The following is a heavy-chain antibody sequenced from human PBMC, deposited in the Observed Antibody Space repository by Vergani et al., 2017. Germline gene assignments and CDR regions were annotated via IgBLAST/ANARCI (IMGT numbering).Heavy chain of an antibody. J-gene: IGHJ6*02. CDR3: ARVLHDXSSTSCYYYYGMDV. V-gene: IGHV1-18*01. CDR1: GYTFTSYG. D-gene: IGHD2-2*01. CDR2: ISAYNGNT. Sequence: QVQLVQSGAEVKKPGASVKVSCKASGYTFTSYGISWVRQAPGQGLEWMGWISAYNGNTNYAQKLQGRVTMTTDTSTSTAYMELRSLRSDDTAVYYCARVLHDXSSTSCYYYYGMDVWGQGTTVTVSS.